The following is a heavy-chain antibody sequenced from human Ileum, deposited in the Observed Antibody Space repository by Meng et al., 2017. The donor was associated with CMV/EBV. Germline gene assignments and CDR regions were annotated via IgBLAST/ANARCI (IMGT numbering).Heavy chain of an antibody. V-gene: IGHV3-23*01. D-gene: IGHD5-12*01. CDR3: AKDETAGYGYFDY. CDR2: IVVTTGNT. J-gene: IGHJ4*02. CDR1: GFTFRNYA. Sequence: ACGFTFRNYAMSWVRQASGKGLEWVSGIVVTTGNTYYADSVNGRFTISRDNSKNTLYLQMNSLRGEDTAVYYCAKDETAGYGYFDYWGQGALVTVSS.